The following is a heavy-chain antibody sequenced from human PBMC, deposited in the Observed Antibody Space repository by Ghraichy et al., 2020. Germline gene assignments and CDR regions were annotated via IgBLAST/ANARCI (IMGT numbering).Heavy chain of an antibody. CDR3: ARDRPDPVVYFDWLSIFDY. J-gene: IGHJ4*02. Sequence: GGSLRLSCAASGFTFSSYSMNWVRQAPGKGLEWVSSISSSSSYIYYADSVKGRFTISRDNAKNSLYLQMNSLRAEDTAVYYCARDRPDPVVYFDWLSIFDYWGQGTLVTVSS. D-gene: IGHD3-9*01. V-gene: IGHV3-21*01. CDR2: ISSSSSYI. CDR1: GFTFSSYS.